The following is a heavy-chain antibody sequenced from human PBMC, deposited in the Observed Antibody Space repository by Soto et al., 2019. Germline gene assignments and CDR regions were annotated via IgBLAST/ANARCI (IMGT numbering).Heavy chain of an antibody. CDR2: ITAGGGTT. D-gene: IGHD2-2*01. Sequence: EVQLLESGGGLVQPGGSLRLSCSASGFTFGNYAMRWVRQAPGKGLEWVSGITAGGGTTDYADSVKGRFTISRDNSKNTLYLQMSSLRVEDTAVYYCAKAHRLYGSTWFFFDSWGQGSLVTVSS. V-gene: IGHV3-23*01. CDR3: AKAHRLYGSTWFFFDS. J-gene: IGHJ4*02. CDR1: GFTFGNYA.